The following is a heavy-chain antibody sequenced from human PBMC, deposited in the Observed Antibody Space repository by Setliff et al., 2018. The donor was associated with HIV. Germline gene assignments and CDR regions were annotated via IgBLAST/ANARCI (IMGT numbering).Heavy chain of an antibody. CDR1: GGSFSNYR. J-gene: IGHJ5*02. D-gene: IGHD3-10*01. CDR3: ARDRHYSGLGSYGP. V-gene: IGHV4-4*07. CDR2: IYRSGTT. Sequence: ETLSLTCTIFGGSFSNYRWSWIRQPAGRGLEWIGRIYRSGTTDYKPSLKSRVSMSLDTSKNQFSLKLTSVTAEDTAVYYCARDRHYSGLGSYGPWGPGILVTVSS.